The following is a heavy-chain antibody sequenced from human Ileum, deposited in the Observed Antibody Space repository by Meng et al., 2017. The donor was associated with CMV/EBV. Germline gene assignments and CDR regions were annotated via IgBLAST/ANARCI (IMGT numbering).Heavy chain of an antibody. D-gene: IGHD3-10*01. CDR2: INSDSSYI. J-gene: IGHJ4*02. Sequence: GESLKISCAGSGFTFRSYTINWVRQAPGKGLEWVSSINSDSSYIHYADSVKGRFTVSRDNAMNSLYLQMNSLRAEDTAVYYCAREDPMAIPGSDLWVFWDHWGQGTLVTVSS. CDR1: GFTFRSYT. V-gene: IGHV3-21*01. CDR3: AREDPMAIPGSDLWVFWDH.